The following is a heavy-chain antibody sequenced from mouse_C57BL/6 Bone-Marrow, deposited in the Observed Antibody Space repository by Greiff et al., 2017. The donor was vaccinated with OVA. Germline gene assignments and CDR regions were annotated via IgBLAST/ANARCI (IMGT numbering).Heavy chain of an antibody. CDR3: ARKTDYYGSPYAMDY. D-gene: IGHD1-1*01. J-gene: IGHJ4*01. V-gene: IGHV2-2*01. CDR1: GFSLTSYG. CDR2: IWSGGST. Sequence: VQLQESGPGLVQPSQSLSITCTVSGFSLTSYGVHWVRQSPGKGLEWLGVIWSGGSTDYNAAFISRLSISKDNSKSQVFFKMNSLQADDTAIYYCARKTDYYGSPYAMDYWGQGTSVTVSS.